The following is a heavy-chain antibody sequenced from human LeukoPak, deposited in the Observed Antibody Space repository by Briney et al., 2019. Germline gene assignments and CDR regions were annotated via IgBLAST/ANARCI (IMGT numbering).Heavy chain of an antibody. D-gene: IGHD1-26*01. J-gene: IGHJ3*02. V-gene: IGHV3-21*01. CDR3: ARLGSGGTREDTFDI. Sequence: PGGSLRLSCAASEFTFSSYSMNWVRQTPGKGLEWVSSIGSSSSHIYYADSVKGRFTISRDNAKSSLYLQMNSLRAEDTAVYYCARLGSGGTREDTFDIWGQGTMVTVSS. CDR1: EFTFSSYS. CDR2: IGSSSSHI.